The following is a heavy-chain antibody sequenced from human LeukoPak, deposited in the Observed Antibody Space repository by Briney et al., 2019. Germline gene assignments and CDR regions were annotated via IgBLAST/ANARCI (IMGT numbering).Heavy chain of an antibody. CDR1: GFTFSSYT. CDR2: ISYDGGNK. D-gene: IGHD4-11*01. V-gene: IGHV3-30-3*01. J-gene: IGHJ5*02. CDR3: AVGSDCST. Sequence: GRSLRLSCAASGFTFSSYTMHWVCQAPGKGLEWVAVISYDGGNKYYADSVKGRFTISRDNSKNTLYLQMNSLRAEDTAVYYCAVGSDCSTWGRGTPVTVS.